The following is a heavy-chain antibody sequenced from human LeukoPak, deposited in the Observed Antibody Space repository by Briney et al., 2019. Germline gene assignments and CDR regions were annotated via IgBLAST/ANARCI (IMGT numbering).Heavy chain of an antibody. CDR2: INPNSGGT. CDR1: GYTFTGYY. V-gene: IGHV1-2*02. Sequence: ASVKVSCKASGYTFTGYYIHWVRQAPGQGLEWMGWINPNSGGTNYAQKFQGRVTMTRDTSISTAYMELSSLRSDDTALYYCTRGDAIAVAGTADYWGQGTLVTVSS. J-gene: IGHJ4*02. D-gene: IGHD6-19*01. CDR3: TRGDAIAVAGTADY.